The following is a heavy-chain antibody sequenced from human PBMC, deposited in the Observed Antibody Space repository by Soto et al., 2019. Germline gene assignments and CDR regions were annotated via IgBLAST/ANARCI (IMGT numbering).Heavy chain of an antibody. CDR2: IYDGGST. CDR3: ARAVYSVVTPVYYFDH. V-gene: IGHV3-66*01. Sequence: EVQLVESGGGLVQPGESLRLSCAASGFTVSRNYMTWVRQAPGKGLEWVSIIYDGGSTYYADSVKGRFTISRDKSKNTLYLQRSNLRAEDTAVYYCARAVYSVVTPVYYFDHWGQGTLVTVSS. CDR1: GFTVSRNY. D-gene: IGHD2-21*01. J-gene: IGHJ4*02.